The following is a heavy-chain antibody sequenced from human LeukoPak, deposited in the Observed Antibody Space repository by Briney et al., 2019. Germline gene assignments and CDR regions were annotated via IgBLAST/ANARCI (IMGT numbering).Heavy chain of an antibody. V-gene: IGHV3-7*03. CDR2: INQDGSQK. CDR1: GFTFGSCW. Sequence: GGSLRLSCAASGFTFGSCWMNWVRQTPGKGLEWVANINQDGSQKFYVDSVKGRFTISRDNAKNSLYLQMNSLRAEDTAVYYCASMPPGEVGDYWGQGTLVTVSS. D-gene: IGHD3-16*01. J-gene: IGHJ4*02. CDR3: ASMPPGEVGDY.